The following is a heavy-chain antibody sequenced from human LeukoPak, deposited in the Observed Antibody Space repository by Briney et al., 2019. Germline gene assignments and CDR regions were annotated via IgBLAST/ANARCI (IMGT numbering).Heavy chain of an antibody. D-gene: IGHD2-8*01. J-gene: IGHJ4*02. CDR2: IWYDGSNK. V-gene: IGHV3-33*08. CDR3: ARDQCTNGVCAYFDY. CDR1: GFTFSRYG. Sequence: GGSLRLSCAASGFTFSRYGMHWLRQAPGKGLEWVAVIWYDGSNKYYADSVKGRFTISRDNSKNTLYLQMNSLRAEDTAVYYCARDQCTNGVCAYFDYWGQGTLVTVSS.